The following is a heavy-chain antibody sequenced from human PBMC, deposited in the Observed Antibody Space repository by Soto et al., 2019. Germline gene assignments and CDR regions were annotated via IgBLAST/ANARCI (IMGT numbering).Heavy chain of an antibody. CDR2: INHSGST. Sequence: QVQLQQWGAGLLKPSETLSLTCAVYGGSFSGYYWSWIRQPPGKGLEWIGEINHSGSTNYNPSLKSRVTLSVDPSNNQFSLKLSSVTAADTAVYYCARGRGYEFWSGYYREGWFDPWGQGTLVTVSP. CDR3: ARGRGYEFWSGYYREGWFDP. J-gene: IGHJ5*02. D-gene: IGHD3-3*01. CDR1: GGSFSGYY. V-gene: IGHV4-34*01.